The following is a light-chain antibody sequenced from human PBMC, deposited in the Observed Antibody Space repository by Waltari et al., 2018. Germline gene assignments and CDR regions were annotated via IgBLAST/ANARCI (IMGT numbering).Light chain of an antibody. CDR2: KAS. CDR1: QSINTW. V-gene: IGKV1-5*03. J-gene: IGKJ3*01. CDR3: QQYDSYLFT. Sequence: DIRLTQFPSTLSPSVGAGVTITCRASQSINTWLAWYQQRPGKAPKVLIYKASTLESGVPSRFSGSGSGTEFTLTISSLQPDDFATYYCQQYDSYLFTFGPGTTVDVK.